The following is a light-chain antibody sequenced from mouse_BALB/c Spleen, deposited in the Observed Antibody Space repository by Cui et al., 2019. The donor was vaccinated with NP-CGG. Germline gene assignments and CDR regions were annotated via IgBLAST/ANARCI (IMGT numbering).Light chain of an antibody. J-gene: IGLJ1*01. V-gene: IGLV1*01. CDR1: TGAVTTSNY. CDR3: ALWYSNHRV. CDR2: GTN. Sequence: QAVVTQESALTTSPGETVTLTCRSSTGAVTTSNYANWVQDKPDHLFTGLIGGTNNRTPGVPARFSGSLIGDKAALTITGAQTEDEAIYFGALWYSNHRVFGGGTKLTVL.